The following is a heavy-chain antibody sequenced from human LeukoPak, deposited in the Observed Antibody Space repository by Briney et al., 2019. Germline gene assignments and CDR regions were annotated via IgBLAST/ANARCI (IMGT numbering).Heavy chain of an antibody. CDR2: ISSSSYI. D-gene: IGHD5-18*01. Sequence: PGGSLRLSCAASGFAFSSYTMNWVRQAPGKGLEWVSSISSSSYIYYADSVKGRFTISRDNANNSLYLQMNSLRAEDTAVYYCARGYRGFDMWGQGTMVTVSS. CDR1: GFAFSSYT. V-gene: IGHV3-21*01. J-gene: IGHJ3*02. CDR3: ARGYRGFDM.